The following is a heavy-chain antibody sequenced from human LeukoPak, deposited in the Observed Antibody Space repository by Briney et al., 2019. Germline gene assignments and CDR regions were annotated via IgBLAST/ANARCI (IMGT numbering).Heavy chain of an antibody. CDR1: GFTFSSYA. Sequence: PGGSLRLSCAASGFTFSSYAMHWVRQAPGKGLEWVAVISYDGNNKYYADSVKGRFTISRDNSKNTLYLQMNSLRAEDTAVYYCAREAVAGTGGAFDIWGQGTMVTVSS. CDR3: AREAVAGTGGAFDI. D-gene: IGHD6-19*01. V-gene: IGHV3-30-3*01. CDR2: ISYDGNNK. J-gene: IGHJ3*02.